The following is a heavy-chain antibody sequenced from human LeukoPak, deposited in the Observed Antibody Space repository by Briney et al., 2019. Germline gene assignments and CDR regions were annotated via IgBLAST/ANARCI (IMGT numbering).Heavy chain of an antibody. CDR3: ARPHSSSSNYFDY. J-gene: IGHJ4*02. V-gene: IGHV3-21*01. CDR2: ISSSSSYI. CDR1: GFTFSSYA. Sequence: GGSLRLSCAASGFTFSSYAMSWVRQAPGKGLEWVSSISSSSSYIYYADSVKGRFTISRDNAKNSLYLQMNSLRAEDTAVYYCARPHSSSSNYFDYWGQGTLVTVSS. D-gene: IGHD6-13*01.